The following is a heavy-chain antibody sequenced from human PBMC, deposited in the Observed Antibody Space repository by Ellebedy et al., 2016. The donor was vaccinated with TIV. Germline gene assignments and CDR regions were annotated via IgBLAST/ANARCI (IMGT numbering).Heavy chain of an antibody. CDR1: GFTFSSYA. D-gene: IGHD3-10*01. Sequence: PGGSLRLSCAASGFTFSSYAMSWVRQAPGKGLEWVSTISSTGSRTYYADSVEGRFIISRDISKRALYLQMNSLRAEDTAVYYCAKGRGGGSDASAPRYYFDSWGLGTLVTVSS. J-gene: IGHJ4*02. CDR2: ISSTGSRT. V-gene: IGHV3-23*01. CDR3: AKGRGGGSDASAPRYYFDS.